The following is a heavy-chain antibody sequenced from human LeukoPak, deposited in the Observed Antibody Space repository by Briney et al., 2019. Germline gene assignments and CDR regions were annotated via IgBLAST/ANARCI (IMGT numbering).Heavy chain of an antibody. CDR1: GFTFSSYD. CDR3: ARGANYDSSGYYSGIGAFDI. D-gene: IGHD3-22*01. J-gene: IGHJ3*02. CDR2: IGTAGDT. V-gene: IGHV3-13*01. Sequence: GGSLRLSCAASGFTFSSYDMHWVRQATGKGLEWVSAIGTAGDTYYPGSVKGRFTISRENAKNSLYLQVNSLRAGDTAVYYCARGANYDSSGYYSGIGAFDIWGQGSVVTVSS.